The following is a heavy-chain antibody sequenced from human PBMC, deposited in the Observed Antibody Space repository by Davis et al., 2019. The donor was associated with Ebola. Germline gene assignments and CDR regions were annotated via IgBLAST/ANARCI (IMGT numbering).Heavy chain of an antibody. Sequence: SETLFLTCTVSGGSISSYYWSWIRQPPGKGLEWIGYIYYSGSTNYNPSLKSRVTISVDTSKNQFSLKLSSVTAADTAVYYCARGGVSPWSYYFDYWGQGTLVTVSS. CDR2: IYYSGST. D-gene: IGHD6-13*01. J-gene: IGHJ4*02. CDR3: ARGGVSPWSYYFDY. V-gene: IGHV4-59*01. CDR1: GGSISSYY.